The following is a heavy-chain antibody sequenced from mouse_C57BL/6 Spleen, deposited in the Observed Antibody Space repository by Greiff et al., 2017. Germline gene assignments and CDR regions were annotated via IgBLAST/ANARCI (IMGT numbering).Heavy chain of an antibody. CDR3: ARLYYYGSRAMDY. CDR1: GFTFSDYY. J-gene: IGHJ4*01. D-gene: IGHD1-1*01. Sequence: EVKLVESEGGLVQPGSSMKLSCTASGFTFSDYYMAWVRQVPENGLEWVANIIYDGSSTYYLDSLKSRFIISRDNAKNILYLQMSSLKSENTATDYCARLYYYGSRAMDYWGQGTSVTVSS. V-gene: IGHV5-16*01. CDR2: IIYDGSST.